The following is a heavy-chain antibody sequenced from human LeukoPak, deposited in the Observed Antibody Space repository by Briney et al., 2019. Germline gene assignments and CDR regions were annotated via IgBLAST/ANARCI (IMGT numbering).Heavy chain of an antibody. Sequence: NSSGTLSLTCAVSGGSITSTNWWSWVRQSPGKGLEWIGEIYHSGSTNYNPSLKSRVTISVDTSKNQFSLKLSSVTAADTAVYYCARAMWSGSYYFDYWGQGTLVTVSS. J-gene: IGHJ4*02. CDR3: ARAMWSGSYYFDY. D-gene: IGHD3-3*01. CDR1: GGSITSTNW. CDR2: IYHSGST. V-gene: IGHV4-4*02.